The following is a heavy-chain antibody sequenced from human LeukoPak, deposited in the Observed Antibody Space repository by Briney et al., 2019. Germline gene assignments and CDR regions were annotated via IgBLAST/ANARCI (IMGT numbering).Heavy chain of an antibody. Sequence: QTGGSLRLSCAASGFTFSSYWMRWVRQAPGKGLVWVSRINSDGSSTSYADSVKGRFTISRDNAKNTLYLQMNSLRAEDTAVYYCARALRGDIHDLPYYYYYYMDVWGKGTTVTVSS. D-gene: IGHD3-9*01. V-gene: IGHV3-74*01. CDR3: ARALRGDIHDLPYYYYYYMDV. J-gene: IGHJ6*03. CDR1: GFTFSSYW. CDR2: INSDGSST.